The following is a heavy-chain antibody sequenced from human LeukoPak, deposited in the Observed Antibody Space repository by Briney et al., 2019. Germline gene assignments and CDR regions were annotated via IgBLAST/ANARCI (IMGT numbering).Heavy chain of an antibody. V-gene: IGHV3-30*18. Sequence: GGSLRLSCAASGFTFNNYGMHWVRQAPGKGLEWVAGISYDGRSIHYPDSVKGRFTISRDISTNTLWLQMNSLRTEDTAVYYCAKGPLGGTAAAIDYWGQGTLVTVSS. CDR3: AKGPLGGTAAAIDY. CDR1: GFTFNNYG. D-gene: IGHD2-2*01. J-gene: IGHJ4*02. CDR2: ISYDGRSI.